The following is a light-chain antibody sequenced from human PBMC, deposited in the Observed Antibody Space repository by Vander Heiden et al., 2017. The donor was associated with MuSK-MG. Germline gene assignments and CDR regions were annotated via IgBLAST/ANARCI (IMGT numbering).Light chain of an antibody. CDR1: SSNIGADFD. J-gene: IGLJ2*01. CDR2: VDS. V-gene: IGLV1-40*01. Sequence: QSVLTQPPSVSGAPGQRVTISCTGSSSNIGADFDVHWYQQLPGTAPTVRILVDSNRPSGVPDRFSSSNSGTSASPALPGLPAEDEADYDCYSYAKSLSACMVFGGGTKLTVL. CDR3: YSYAKSLSACMV.